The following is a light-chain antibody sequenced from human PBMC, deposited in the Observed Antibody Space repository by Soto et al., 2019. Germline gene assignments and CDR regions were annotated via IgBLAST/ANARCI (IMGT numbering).Light chain of an antibody. CDR3: QQYGSSRRT. CDR2: GAS. Sequence: EIVLTQSPGTLSFSPGERATPSCRASQSVSSRSLAWYQQKPGQAPRLLIYGASSRATGIPDRFSGSGSGTDFTLTISRLEPEDFAVYYCQQYGSSRRTFGQGTKVDIK. V-gene: IGKV3-20*01. CDR1: QSVSSRS. J-gene: IGKJ1*01.